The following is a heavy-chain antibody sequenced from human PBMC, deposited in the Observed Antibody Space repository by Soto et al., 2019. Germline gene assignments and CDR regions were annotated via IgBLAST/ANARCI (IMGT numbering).Heavy chain of an antibody. CDR2: IYYSGST. J-gene: IGHJ5*02. V-gene: IGHV4-39*01. CDR3: ARLGGSYRSWFDP. Sequence: QLQLQESGPGLVKPSETLSLTCTVSGGSISSSSYYWGWIRQPPGKGLEWIGSIYYSGSTYYNPSVKSRVNISVDPSKNQVSLKLSSVTAADTAVYYCARLGGSYRSWFDPWGQGTLVTVSS. D-gene: IGHD1-26*01. CDR1: GGSISSSSYY.